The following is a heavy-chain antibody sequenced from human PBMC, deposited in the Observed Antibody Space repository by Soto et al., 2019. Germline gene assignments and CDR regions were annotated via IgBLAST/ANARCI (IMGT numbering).Heavy chain of an antibody. J-gene: IGHJ4*02. Sequence: GGSLRLSCAASGFTFSNAWMSWGRQPPGTGLEWVGRIKSKTDGGTTDYAAPVKGRFTISRDDSKNTLYLQMNSLKTEDTAVYYCTTDTSLYDSSGYPSYWGQGTLVTVSS. D-gene: IGHD3-22*01. V-gene: IGHV3-15*01. CDR1: GFTFSNAW. CDR3: TTDTSLYDSSGYPSY. CDR2: IKSKTDGGTT.